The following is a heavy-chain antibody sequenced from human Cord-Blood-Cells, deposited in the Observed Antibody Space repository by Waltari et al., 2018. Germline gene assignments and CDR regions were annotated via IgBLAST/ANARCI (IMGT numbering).Heavy chain of an antibody. Sequence: QVQLQESGPGLVKPSQTLSLTCTVPGGSISSGGYYWSWIRQHPGKGLEWIGYIYYSGSTYYNPSLKSRVTITVDTSKNQFSLKLSSVTAADTAVYYCARGFWSGYAFDIWGQGTMVTVSS. CDR2: IYYSGST. J-gene: IGHJ3*02. CDR1: GGSISSGGYY. V-gene: IGHV4-31*03. D-gene: IGHD3-3*01. CDR3: ARGFWSGYAFDI.